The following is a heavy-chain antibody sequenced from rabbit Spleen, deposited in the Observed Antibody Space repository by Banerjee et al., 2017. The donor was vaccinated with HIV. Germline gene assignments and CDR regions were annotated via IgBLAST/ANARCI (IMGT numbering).Heavy chain of an antibody. J-gene: IGHJ4*01. CDR1: GFDFRRYY. D-gene: IGHD4-2*01. CDR3: ARGYGGAENYGGGFNL. V-gene: IGHV1S7*01. Sequence: QVKETGGGLVQPGGSLALSCKASGFDFRRYYLSWVRQAPGKGLEWIGIIDVGEGNTDYASWVNGRFTISSDNAQNTVDLQMSGLTAADTATYFCARGYGGAENYGGGFNLWGPGTLVSVS. CDR2: IDVGEGNT.